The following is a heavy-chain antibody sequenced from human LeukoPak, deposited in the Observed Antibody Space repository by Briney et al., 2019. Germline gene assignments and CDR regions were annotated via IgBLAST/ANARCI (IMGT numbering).Heavy chain of an antibody. V-gene: IGHV3-21*01. D-gene: IGHD5-18*01. CDR2: ISSSSSYI. CDR3: AREESRGYSYGSVDY. J-gene: IGHJ4*02. CDR1: GFTFSSYS. Sequence: PGGSLRLSCAASGFTFSSYSMNWVRQAPGEGLEWVSSISSSSSYIYYADSVKGGFTFSRDHAKNSLYLQINLWRAEDTAVYYCAREESRGYSYGSVDYWGQGTLVTVSS.